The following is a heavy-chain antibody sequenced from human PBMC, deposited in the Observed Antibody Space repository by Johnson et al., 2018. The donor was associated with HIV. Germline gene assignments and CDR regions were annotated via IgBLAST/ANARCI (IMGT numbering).Heavy chain of an antibody. V-gene: IGHV3-9*01. Sequence: VQLVESGGGLEQPGRSLILSCAASGFTFDDYAMHWVRQAPGKGLEWVSGIYWNSGSIGYADSVKGRFTISRGNSKNTLYLQMNSLRPDDTAVYYCAKVRWVLSAIAAFDIWGQGTMVTVSS. J-gene: IGHJ3*02. CDR1: GFTFDDYA. D-gene: IGHD1-26*01. CDR2: IYWNSGSI. CDR3: AKVRWVLSAIAAFDI.